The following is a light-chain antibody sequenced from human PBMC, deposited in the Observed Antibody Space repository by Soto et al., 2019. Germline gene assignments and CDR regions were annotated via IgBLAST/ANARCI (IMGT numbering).Light chain of an antibody. Sequence: DIQMTQSPSSLSASVGDRVTITCRASQSSSNYLNWYQQKPGKAPKLLIYAASSLQSGVPSRFSGSGSGTDFTLTISSLQPEDFATYYCQQSYSTWTFGQGTKVDIK. J-gene: IGKJ1*01. V-gene: IGKV1-39*01. CDR2: AAS. CDR3: QQSYSTWT. CDR1: QSSSNY.